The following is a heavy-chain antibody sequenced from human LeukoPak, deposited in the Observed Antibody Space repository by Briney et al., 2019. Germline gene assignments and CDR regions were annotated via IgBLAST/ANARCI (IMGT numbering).Heavy chain of an antibody. D-gene: IGHD3-3*01. CDR1: GFTFSSCA. J-gene: IGHJ5*02. CDR3: AKGGAGARYDFWSGHPNWFDP. CDR2: ISGSGGST. Sequence: GSLRLSCAASGFTFSSCAMSWVRQAPGKGLEWVSGISGSGGSTYYADSVKGRFTISRDNSKNTLYLQMNSLRAEDTAVYYCAKGGAGARYDFWSGHPNWFDPWGQGTLVTVSS. V-gene: IGHV3-23*01.